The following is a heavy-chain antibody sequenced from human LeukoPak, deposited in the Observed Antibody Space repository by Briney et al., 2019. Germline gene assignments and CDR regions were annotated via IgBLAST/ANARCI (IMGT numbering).Heavy chain of an antibody. V-gene: IGHV4-38-2*02. CDR2: IYHSGST. CDR3: ARARINGPGIPYYYYMDV. Sequence: SETLSLTCTVSGYSISSGYYWGWIRQPPGKGLEWIGSIYHSGSTYYNPSLKSRVTISVDTSKNQFSLKLSSVTAADTAVYYCARARINGPGIPYYYYMDVWGKGTTVTISS. CDR1: GYSISSGYY. D-gene: IGHD3-10*01. J-gene: IGHJ6*03.